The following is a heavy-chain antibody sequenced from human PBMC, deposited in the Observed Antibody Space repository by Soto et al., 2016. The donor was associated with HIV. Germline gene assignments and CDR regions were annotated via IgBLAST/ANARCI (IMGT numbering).Heavy chain of an antibody. CDR2: ISSSGGTT. CDR3: ATDPYFYDSSSYPLRDDYFQY. V-gene: IGHV3-23*01. Sequence: VQLLESGRKVVQTGGSLRLSCEVSGFTFSSYAMNWVRQVQGKGLEWVSVISSSGGTTSYADSVEGRFTISRDNSNNKLFLQMNNLTVDDTALYFCATDPYFYDSSSYPLRDDYFQYWGQGTPVIVSS. D-gene: IGHD3-22*01. CDR1: GFTFSSYA. J-gene: IGHJ4*02.